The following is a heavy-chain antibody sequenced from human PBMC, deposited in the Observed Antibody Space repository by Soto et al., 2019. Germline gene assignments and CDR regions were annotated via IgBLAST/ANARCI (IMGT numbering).Heavy chain of an antibody. CDR2: ISSSSSTI. CDR3: ARDQQPLGAYYYYGMDV. CDR1: GFPFSSYS. D-gene: IGHD6-13*01. Sequence: GSLRLSCAASGFPFSSYSMNWFRQAPGKGLEWVSYISSSSSTIYYADSVKGRFTISRDNAKNSLYLQRNSLREEDTAVYYCARDQQPLGAYYYYGMDVWGQGTTVTVSS. J-gene: IGHJ6*02. V-gene: IGHV3-48*02.